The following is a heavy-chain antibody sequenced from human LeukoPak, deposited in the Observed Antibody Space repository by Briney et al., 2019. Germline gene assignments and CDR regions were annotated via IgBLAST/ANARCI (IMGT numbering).Heavy chain of an antibody. CDR1: GVSLSGYY. J-gene: IGHJ4*02. CDR2: FNPGGST. D-gene: IGHD4-17*01. V-gene: IGHV4-34*01. CDR3: ARALSTVTTYFDS. Sequence: PSETLSLTCAVSGVSLSGYYWTWLRQPPGKGLEWVAEFNPGGSTFYNPSLTGRVTISADTSKSQFSLELSSVTAADTAIYYCARALSTVTTYFDSWGQGNLVTVSS.